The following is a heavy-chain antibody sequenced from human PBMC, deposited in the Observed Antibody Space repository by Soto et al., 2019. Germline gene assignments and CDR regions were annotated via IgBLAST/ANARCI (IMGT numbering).Heavy chain of an antibody. CDR1: GYTFATYA. CDR3: ARVGGALGGLGDPFDN. V-gene: IGHV1-18*01. D-gene: IGHD3-16*01. J-gene: IGHJ4*02. CDR2: ISAYNGNT. Sequence: QVQLVQSGPELKKPGTSVTVSCKASGYTFATYAVSWVRQAPGQGLEWMGWISAYNGNTINAQKFQGRVTLTTDTSTSTAYMALTSLTSDDTAVYYCARVGGALGGLGDPFDNWGQGTRVTVSS.